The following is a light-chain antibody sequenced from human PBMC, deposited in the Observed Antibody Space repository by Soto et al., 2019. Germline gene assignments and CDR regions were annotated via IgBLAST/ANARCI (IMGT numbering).Light chain of an antibody. V-gene: IGLV2-14*02. Sequence: QSVLTQPASVSGSPGQSITISCTGTSGNVGSYKLVSWYQHHPDETPKVIIYDVSNRPSGISNRFSGSKSGNTASLTISGLQAEDEADYYCSSFTISRNTVIFGGGTKLTVL. J-gene: IGLJ2*01. CDR2: DVS. CDR1: SGNVGSYKL. CDR3: SSFTISRNTVI.